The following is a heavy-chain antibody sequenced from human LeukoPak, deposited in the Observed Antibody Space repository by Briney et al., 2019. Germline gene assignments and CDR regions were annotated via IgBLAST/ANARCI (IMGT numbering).Heavy chain of an antibody. V-gene: IGHV1-2*02. CDR2: IDPNSGGT. J-gene: IGHJ4*02. CDR3: ARKSYYDSSGYYGY. D-gene: IGHD3-22*01. CDR1: GGTFSSYA. Sequence: ASVKVSCKASGGTFSSYAISWVRQAPGQGLEWMGWIDPNSGGTNYAQKFQGRVTMTRDTSISTAYMELSRLRSDDTAVYYCARKSYYDSSGYYGYWGQGTLVTVSS.